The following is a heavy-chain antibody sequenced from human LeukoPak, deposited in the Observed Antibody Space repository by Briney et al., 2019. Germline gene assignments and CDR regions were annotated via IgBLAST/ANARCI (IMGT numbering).Heavy chain of an antibody. CDR1: GFTFSDYY. V-gene: IGHV3-11*04. J-gene: IGHJ4*02. Sequence: PGGSLRLSCAASGFTFSDYYMSWIRQAPGKGLEWVSYITSSGNTIYYADSVKGRFTISRDNAKNSLYLQMNTLRAEDTAVYYCARERDYYTSGSYEYWGQGTLVTVSS. CDR3: ARERDYYTSGSYEY. D-gene: IGHD3-10*01. CDR2: ITSSGNTI.